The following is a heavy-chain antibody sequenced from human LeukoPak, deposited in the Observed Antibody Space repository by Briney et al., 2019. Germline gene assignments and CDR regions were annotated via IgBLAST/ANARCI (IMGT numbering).Heavy chain of an antibody. CDR2: ISWNSGSI. CDR3: ARDYDENDY. J-gene: IGHJ4*02. CDR1: GFTFDDYA. D-gene: IGHD1-1*01. V-gene: IGHV3-9*01. Sequence: GGSLRLSCAASGFTFDDYAMHWVRQAPGKGLEWVSGISWNSGSIGYADSVKGRFTISRDYAKNSLYLQMNSLRGEDTAVYYCARDYDENDYWGQGTLVTVSS.